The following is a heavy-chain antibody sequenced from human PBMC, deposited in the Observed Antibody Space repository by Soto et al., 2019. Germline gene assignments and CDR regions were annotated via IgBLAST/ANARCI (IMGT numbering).Heavy chain of an antibody. CDR1: GYTFTSYY. V-gene: IGHV1-46*01. D-gene: IGHD6-19*01. CDR3: ARAISTRPNIAVAGINDY. Sequence: ASVKVFCKASGYTFTSYYMHWVRQAPGQGLEWMGIINPCDGNTSYAQKFQGRVTMTRDTSTSTAYMDLSSLRSDDTAVYYCARAISTRPNIAVAGINDYWGQEPLVTVS. CDR2: INPCDGNT. J-gene: IGHJ4*02.